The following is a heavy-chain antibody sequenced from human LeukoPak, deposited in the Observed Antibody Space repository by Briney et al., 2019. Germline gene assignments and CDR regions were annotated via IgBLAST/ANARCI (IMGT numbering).Heavy chain of an antibody. D-gene: IGHD3-22*01. CDR2: ISGDGSSI. CDR1: GFTFSNYY. CDR3: ARDGNHYDSSGYYYSYFDY. V-gene: IGHV3-74*01. Sequence: GGSLRLSCVASGFTFSNYYMHWVRQVPGKGPVWVSRISGDGSSILYADSVKGRFTISRDNSKNTLYLQMNSLRAEDTAVYYCARDGNHYDSSGYYYSYFDYWGQGTLVTVSS. J-gene: IGHJ4*02.